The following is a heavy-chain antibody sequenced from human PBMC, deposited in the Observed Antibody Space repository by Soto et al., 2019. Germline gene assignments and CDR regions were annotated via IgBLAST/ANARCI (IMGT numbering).Heavy chain of an antibody. CDR1: GASVDSAGYF. J-gene: IGHJ1*01. D-gene: IGHD5-18*01. V-gene: IGHV4-31*03. Sequence: SETLSLTCTVSGASVDSAGYFWTSIRQRPGKGLEWIGHINYSGSTDHTPSLRSRLMVSIDTSKNQFSLKLNSVTAADTAIYYCARGTGLSYTYGIDDWGQGTLVTVSS. CDR3: ARGTGLSYTYGIDD. CDR2: INYSGST.